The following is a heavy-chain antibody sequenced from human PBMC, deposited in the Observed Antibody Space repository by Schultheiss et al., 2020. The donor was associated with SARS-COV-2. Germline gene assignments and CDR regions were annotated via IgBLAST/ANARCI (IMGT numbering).Heavy chain of an antibody. D-gene: IGHD3-3*01. CDR2: ISGSGGST. Sequence: GESLKISCAASGFTFSSYAMSWVRQAPGKGLEWVSAISGSGGSTYYADSVKGRFTISRDNAKNSLYLQMNSLRAEDTAVYYCAREGVEWLSSYYYYYMDVWGKGTTVTVSS. CDR3: AREGVEWLSSYYYYYMDV. V-gene: IGHV3-23*01. J-gene: IGHJ6*03. CDR1: GFTFSSYA.